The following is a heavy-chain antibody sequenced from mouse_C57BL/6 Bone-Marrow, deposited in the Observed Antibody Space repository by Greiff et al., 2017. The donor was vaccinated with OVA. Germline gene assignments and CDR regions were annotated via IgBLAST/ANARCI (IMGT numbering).Heavy chain of an antibody. Sequence: VQLQQPGAELVKPGASVKMSCKASGYTFTSYWITWVKQRPGQGLEWIGDIYPGSGSTNYNEKFKSKATLTVDTSSSTAYMQLSSLTSEDSAVYYCARRYYGSSYWYFDVWGIGTTVTVSS. V-gene: IGHV1-55*01. CDR3: ARRYYGSSYWYFDV. D-gene: IGHD1-1*01. J-gene: IGHJ1*03. CDR1: GYTFTSYW. CDR2: IYPGSGST.